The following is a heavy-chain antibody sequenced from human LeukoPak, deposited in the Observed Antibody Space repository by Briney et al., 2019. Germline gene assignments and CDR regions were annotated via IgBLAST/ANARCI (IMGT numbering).Heavy chain of an antibody. D-gene: IGHD1-14*01. CDR1: GFTFGGYG. J-gene: IGHJ4*02. CDR2: IAYDGSRA. CDR3: TRYNNDHYDY. V-gene: IGHV3-33*01. Sequence: GGSLRLSCAGSGFTFGGYGMHWFRQTPGKGLEWVAVIAYDGSRAFYADSVTGRFTISRYNSKNTMSVHMDDLRAEDTAVYYCTRYNNDHYDYWGQGTLVTVSS.